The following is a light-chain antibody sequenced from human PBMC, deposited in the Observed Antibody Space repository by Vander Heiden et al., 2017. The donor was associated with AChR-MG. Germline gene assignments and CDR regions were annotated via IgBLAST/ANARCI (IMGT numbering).Light chain of an antibody. J-gene: IGKJ3*01. V-gene: IGKV3-11*01. CDR3: QQRSNWPPLFT. Sequence: DIVLTQSPATLSLSPGERATLSCRASQSVSSYVDWYQQKPGQAPRLLIYDASNRATGIPARFSGSGSGTDFTLTISSLEPEDFAVYYCQQRSNWPPLFTFGPGTKVDIK. CDR2: DAS. CDR1: QSVSSY.